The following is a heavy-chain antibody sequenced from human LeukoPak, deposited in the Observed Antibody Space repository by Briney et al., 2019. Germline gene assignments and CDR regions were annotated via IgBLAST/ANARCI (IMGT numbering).Heavy chain of an antibody. D-gene: IGHD3-22*01. CDR2: ISGSGGST. V-gene: IGHV3-23*01. CDR3: AKYSSGYHSYYFDY. CDR1: GFTFSSYA. J-gene: IGHJ4*02. Sequence: SGGSLRLSCAASGFTFSSYAMSWVRQAPGKGLEWVSAISGSGGSTYYADSVKGRFTISRDNSKNTLYLQMNSLRAEDTAVYYCAKYSSGYHSYYFDYWGQGTLVTVSS.